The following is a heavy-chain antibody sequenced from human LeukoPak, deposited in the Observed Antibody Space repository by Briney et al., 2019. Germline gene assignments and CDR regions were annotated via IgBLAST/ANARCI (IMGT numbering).Heavy chain of an antibody. D-gene: IGHD4-11*01. V-gene: IGHV1-2*02. Sequence: ASVKVSCKASGYTFTGYYMHWVRQAPGQGLEWMGWINPNSGGTNYAQKFQGRVTMTRDTSISTAYMELSRLRSEDTAVYYCARDLRDYSNYGPYYYYYYYMDVWGKGTTVTVSS. J-gene: IGHJ6*03. CDR2: INPNSGGT. CDR3: ARDLRDYSNYGPYYYYYYYMDV. CDR1: GYTFTGYY.